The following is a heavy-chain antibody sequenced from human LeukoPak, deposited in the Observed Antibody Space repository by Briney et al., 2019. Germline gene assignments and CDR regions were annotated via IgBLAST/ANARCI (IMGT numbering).Heavy chain of an antibody. V-gene: IGHV3-48*02. J-gene: IGHJ3*02. Sequence: QPGGSLRLSCTASGFSFTSYSMNWVRQAPGKGLEWVATMTRSSAIFYADSVKGRFTISRDNAKNSVYLQMNSLRDEDTAVYSCARAQTMFWEIDGFDIWGRGTKVSVSS. CDR3: ARAQTMFWEIDGFDI. CDR2: MTRSSAI. CDR1: GFSFTSYS. D-gene: IGHD3-9*01.